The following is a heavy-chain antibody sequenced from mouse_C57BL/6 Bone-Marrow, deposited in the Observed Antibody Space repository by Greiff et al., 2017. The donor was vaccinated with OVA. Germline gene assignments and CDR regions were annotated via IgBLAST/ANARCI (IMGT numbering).Heavy chain of an antibody. J-gene: IGHJ3*01. Sequence: VQLQQSGAELVRPGASVKLSCTASGFNIKDDYMHWVKQRPEQGLEWIGWIDPENGDTEYASKFQGKATITADTSSNTAYLQLSSLTSEDTAVYYCTRAYGYDEAWFAYWGQGTLVTVSA. CDR2: IDPENGDT. CDR3: TRAYGYDEAWFAY. CDR1: GFNIKDDY. D-gene: IGHD2-2*01. V-gene: IGHV14-4*01.